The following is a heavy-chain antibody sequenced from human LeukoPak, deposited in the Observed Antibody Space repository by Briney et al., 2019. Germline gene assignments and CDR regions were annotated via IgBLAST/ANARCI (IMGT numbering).Heavy chain of an antibody. Sequence: ASVKVSCKASGYTFTSYYMHWVRQAPGQGLEWMGIINHSGGSRSYAQKFQGRVTVTRDMSTSTVYMELSSLRSEDTAVYYCARASRPYNWNDEGYDAFDIWGQGTMVTVSS. V-gene: IGHV1-46*01. D-gene: IGHD1-20*01. CDR3: ARASRPYNWNDEGYDAFDI. J-gene: IGHJ3*02. CDR2: INHSGGSR. CDR1: GYTFTSYY.